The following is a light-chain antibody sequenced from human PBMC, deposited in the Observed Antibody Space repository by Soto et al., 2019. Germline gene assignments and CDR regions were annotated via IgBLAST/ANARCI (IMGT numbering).Light chain of an antibody. CDR3: QQYNTWLWT. J-gene: IGKJ1*01. CDR2: GAS. CDR1: QSINAH. Sequence: EVVMTQSPATLSVSPGERVTLSCRASQSINAHLAWYQQKPGQAPRLLIHGASTRATGIPARFSGSGFVTEFIHTISSLQSEDFAVYYCQQYNTWLWTFGQGTKVEIQ. V-gene: IGKV3-15*01.